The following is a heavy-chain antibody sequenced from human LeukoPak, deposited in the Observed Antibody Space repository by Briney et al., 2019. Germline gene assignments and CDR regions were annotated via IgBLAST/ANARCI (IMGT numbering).Heavy chain of an antibody. CDR1: GFXFSNYA. J-gene: IGHJ4*02. V-gene: IGHV3-23*01. Sequence: GGSLRLSCAASGFXFSNYAITWVRQAPGKGLEWVSGISGGGGSISYANSVKGRFTISRDTSKNTLYLQMNSLRAEDTAVYYCAKGRYNWNDFDYWGQGTLVTVSS. CDR2: ISGGGGSI. D-gene: IGHD1-1*01. CDR3: AKGRYNWNDFDY.